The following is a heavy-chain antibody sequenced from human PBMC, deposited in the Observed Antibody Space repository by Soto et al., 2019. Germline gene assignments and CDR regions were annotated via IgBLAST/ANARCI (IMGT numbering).Heavy chain of an antibody. CDR2: INHSGST. J-gene: IGHJ4*02. Sequence: SETLSLTCAVYGGSFSGYYWSWIRQPPGKGLEWIGEINHSGSTNYNPSLKSRVTISVDTSKNQFSLKLSSVTAADTAVYYCARGSFFWRRDIVVVPAAIGFDYWGQGTLVTVSS. CDR3: ARGSFFWRRDIVVVPAAIGFDY. V-gene: IGHV4-34*01. CDR1: GGSFSGYY. D-gene: IGHD2-2*01.